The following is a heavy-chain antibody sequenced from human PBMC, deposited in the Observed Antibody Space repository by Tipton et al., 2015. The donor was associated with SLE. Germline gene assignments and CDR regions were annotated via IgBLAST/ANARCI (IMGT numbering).Heavy chain of an antibody. CDR3: ARLGIAVAGTFDY. D-gene: IGHD6-19*01. J-gene: IGHJ4*02. CDR2: FYYTGSP. V-gene: IGHV4-59*01. CDR1: GDSISSSY. Sequence: TLSLTCSVSGDSISSSYWSWIRQPPGKGLEWIGYFYYTGSPNYNPSLKSRVTISTDTSKNQFSLKLSSVTAADTAVYYCARLGIAVAGTFDYWGQGTLVTVSS.